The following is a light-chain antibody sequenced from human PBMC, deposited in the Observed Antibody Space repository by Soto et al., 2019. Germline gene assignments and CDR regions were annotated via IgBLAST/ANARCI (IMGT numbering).Light chain of an antibody. CDR1: QSVSSSY. CDR3: QQYGSSPQLT. Sequence: EIVLTQSPGTLSLSPGERATPSCRASQSVSSSYLAWYQQKPGQAPRLLIYGASSRATGIPDRFSGSGSGTDFTLTISRLEPEDFAVYYCQQYGSSPQLTFGQGTRLEIK. J-gene: IGKJ5*01. CDR2: GAS. V-gene: IGKV3-20*01.